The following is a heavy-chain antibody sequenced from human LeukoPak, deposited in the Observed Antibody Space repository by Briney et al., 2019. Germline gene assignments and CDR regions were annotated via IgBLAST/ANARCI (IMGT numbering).Heavy chain of an antibody. D-gene: IGHD3-10*01. Sequence: PGGSLRLSCAASGFTFSSYAMHWVRQAPGKGLEWVAVISYDGSNKYYADSVKGRFTISRDNSKNTLYLQMNSLRAEDTAVYYCARVDPWFGEMNAFDIWGQGTMVTVSS. CDR1: GFTFSSYA. J-gene: IGHJ3*02. CDR3: ARVDPWFGEMNAFDI. V-gene: IGHV3-30-3*01. CDR2: ISYDGSNK.